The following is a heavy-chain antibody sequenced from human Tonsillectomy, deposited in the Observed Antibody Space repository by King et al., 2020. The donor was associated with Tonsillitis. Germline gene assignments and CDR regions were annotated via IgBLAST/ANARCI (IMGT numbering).Heavy chain of an antibody. CDR3: AKAGIYDILTFRKYYYYYMDV. Sequence: QLVQSGGGVVQPGGSLRLSCAASGFTFDDYAMHWVRQAPGKGLEWVSLISGDGGSTYYSDSVKGRFTISRDNSKNSLYLQMNSLRTEDTAWYYCAKAGIYDILTFRKYYYYYMDVWGKGTTVTVSS. J-gene: IGHJ6*03. CDR2: ISGDGGST. CDR1: GFTFDDYA. V-gene: IGHV3-43*02. D-gene: IGHD3-9*01.